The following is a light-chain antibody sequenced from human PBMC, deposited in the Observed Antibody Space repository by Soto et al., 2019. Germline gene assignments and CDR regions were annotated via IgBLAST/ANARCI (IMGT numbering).Light chain of an antibody. CDR1: QSVSSSY. V-gene: IGKV3-20*01. Sequence: EIVLTQSPVTLSLSPGERATLSCRASQSVSSSYLAWYQQKPGQAPRLLIYGASSRATGIPDRFSGSGSGTAFTLTISRLEPEDFSVYYCQQYGSSPITFGQGTRLEIK. CDR3: QQYGSSPIT. CDR2: GAS. J-gene: IGKJ5*01.